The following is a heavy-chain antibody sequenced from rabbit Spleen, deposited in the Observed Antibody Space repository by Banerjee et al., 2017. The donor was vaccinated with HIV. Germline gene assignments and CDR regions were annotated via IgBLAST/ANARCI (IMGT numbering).Heavy chain of an antibody. J-gene: IGHJ4*01. Sequence: QEQLVESGGDLVQPEGSLTLTCTASGFSFSSSYYMCWVRQAPGKGLEWIACIYGGDGSSTAYANWAKGRFTISKTSSTTVPLQMTSLTAADTATYFCASGYSDVYFNLWGQGTLVTVS. CDR2: IYGGDGSST. D-gene: IGHD1-1*01. V-gene: IGHV1S45*01. CDR1: GFSFSSSYY. CDR3: ASGYSDVYFNL.